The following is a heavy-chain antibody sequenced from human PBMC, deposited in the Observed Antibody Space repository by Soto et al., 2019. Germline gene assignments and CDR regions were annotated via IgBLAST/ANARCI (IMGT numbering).Heavy chain of an antibody. D-gene: IGHD4-17*01. CDR1: GGSFSSGSYC. J-gene: IGHJ4*02. V-gene: IGHV4-31*03. CDR3: AVAMTTVTPYDY. Sequence: QVQLQESGPGLVKPSQTLSLTCTVSGGSFSSGSYCWSWMRQHPGKGLEWIGYIYYSGSTYYNPSLKIRVTMSADTSKNQFSLKLSSVTAADTAVYYCAVAMTTVTPYDYWGQGTLVTVSS. CDR2: IYYSGST.